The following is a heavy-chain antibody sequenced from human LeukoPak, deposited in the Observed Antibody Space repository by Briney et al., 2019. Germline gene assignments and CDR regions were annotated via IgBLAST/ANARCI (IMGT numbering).Heavy chain of an antibody. CDR3: AKNVLLWFGELSAWFDP. CDR2: TSGSGGST. Sequence: GGSLRLSCAASGFTFSSYAMSWVRQAPGKGLEWVSATSGSGGSTYYADSVKGRFTISRDNSKNTLYLQMNSLRAEDTAVYYCAKNVLLWFGELSAWFDPWGQGTPVTVSS. CDR1: GFTFSSYA. V-gene: IGHV3-23*01. D-gene: IGHD3-10*01. J-gene: IGHJ5*02.